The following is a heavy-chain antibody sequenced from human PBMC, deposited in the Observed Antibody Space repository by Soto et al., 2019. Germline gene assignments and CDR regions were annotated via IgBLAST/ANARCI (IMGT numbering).Heavy chain of an antibody. Sequence: PGGSLRLSCVASGLTFSNAWMNWIRQSPGKGLEWIGRIRSHGAGGTAEYAAPVKDRFTISRNDSENTLYLQMNSLKIEDTGVYYCTPHRVGNWFDPWGRGTLVTVSS. D-gene: IGHD1-26*01. CDR3: TPHRVGNWFDP. CDR2: IRSHGAGGTA. J-gene: IGHJ5*02. CDR1: GLTFSNAW. V-gene: IGHV3-15*01.